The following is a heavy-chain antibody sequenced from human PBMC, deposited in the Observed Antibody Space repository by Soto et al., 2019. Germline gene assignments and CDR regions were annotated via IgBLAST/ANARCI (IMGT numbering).Heavy chain of an antibody. V-gene: IGHV4-31*03. Sequence: TLSLTCTVSGGASSSGGYYWSWIRQHPGKGLEWIGYIYYSGSAYYNPSLKSRVTLSVDTSKNQLSLKLSSVTAADTGVYYCAAAVPAEYVFPYYYMDVWGRGTTVTVSS. CDR2: IYYSGSA. CDR3: AAAVPAEYVFPYYYMDV. J-gene: IGHJ6*03. CDR1: GGASSSGGYY. D-gene: IGHD3-16*01.